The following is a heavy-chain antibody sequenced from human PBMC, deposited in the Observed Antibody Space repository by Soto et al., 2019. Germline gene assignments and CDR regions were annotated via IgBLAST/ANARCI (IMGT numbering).Heavy chain of an antibody. CDR1: GYSFTSYW. D-gene: IGHD3-22*01. CDR2: TYPGDSDT. Sequence: PXDSLTVSRKGSGYSFTSYWRGLVRQMPGKGLEWMGITYPGDSDTRYSPSFQGQVTISADKSISTAYLQWSSLKASDTAMYYCARHLHYDSSGYDYWGQGTLVTVSS. CDR3: ARHLHYDSSGYDY. J-gene: IGHJ4*02. V-gene: IGHV5-51*01.